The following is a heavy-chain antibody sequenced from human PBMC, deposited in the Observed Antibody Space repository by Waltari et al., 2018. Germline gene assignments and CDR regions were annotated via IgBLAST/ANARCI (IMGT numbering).Heavy chain of an antibody. CDR2: IYYTGST. Sequence: QVQLQESGPGLVKPSETLSLTCTVSGGSISGYYWSWIRQSPGKGLEWIGHIYYTGSTNYTPALRSRSTMSIAASKNHFSLKLSFVTAAGTAVYYCAKFIRLQLAWFDPWGRGTLVTVSS. D-gene: IGHD4-4*01. J-gene: IGHJ5*02. CDR1: GGSISGYY. V-gene: IGHV4-59*08. CDR3: AKFIRLQLAWFDP.